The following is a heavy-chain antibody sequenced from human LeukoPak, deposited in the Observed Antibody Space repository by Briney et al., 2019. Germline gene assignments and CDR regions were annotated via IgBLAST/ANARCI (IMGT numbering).Heavy chain of an antibody. CDR1: GVTHSDYA. D-gene: IGHD2-15*01. J-gene: IGHJ6*02. CDR3: AKAGGADKYGMDV. V-gene: IGHV3-23*01. Sequence: GGSLRLSCAASGVTHSDYAMAWVRRAPGKGLEWISSISNTGGSTFYADSVKGRFTISRDKPKNKMYLQMNSLRHNDTATYYCAKAGGADKYGMDVWGQGTTVIVSS. CDR2: ISNTGGST.